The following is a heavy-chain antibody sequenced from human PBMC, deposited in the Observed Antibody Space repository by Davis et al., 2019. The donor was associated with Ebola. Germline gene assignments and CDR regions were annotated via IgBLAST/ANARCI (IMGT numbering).Heavy chain of an antibody. V-gene: IGHV3-30*18. CDR1: GFTFSSYG. CDR3: AKSKSFRNAHFEY. D-gene: IGHD2-8*01. Sequence: GESLKISCAVSGFTFSSYGMHWVRQAPGRGLEWVALISFDGTNKYYADSVKGRFTISRDNANKTMFLQMNSLRDEDTAIYYCAKSKSFRNAHFEYWGQGTLVTVSP. J-gene: IGHJ4*02. CDR2: ISFDGTNK.